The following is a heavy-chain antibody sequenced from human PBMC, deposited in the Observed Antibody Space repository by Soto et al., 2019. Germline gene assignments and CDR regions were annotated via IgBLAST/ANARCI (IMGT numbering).Heavy chain of an antibody. CDR2: ISSSSYI. J-gene: IGHJ5*02. Sequence: GGSLRLSCAASGFTFSSYSMNWVRQAPGKGLEWVSSISSSSYIYYADSVKGRFTISRDNAKNSLYLQMNSLRAEDTAVCYCARDSGSSWYDWFDPWGQGTLVTVSS. V-gene: IGHV3-21*01. CDR1: GFTFSSYS. CDR3: ARDSGSSWYDWFDP. D-gene: IGHD6-13*01.